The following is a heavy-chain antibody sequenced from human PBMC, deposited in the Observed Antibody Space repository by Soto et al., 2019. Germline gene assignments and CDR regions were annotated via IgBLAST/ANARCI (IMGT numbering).Heavy chain of an antibody. Sequence: SETLSLTCTVSGGSISSYYWSWIRQPPGKGLEWIGYIYYSGSTNYNPSLKSRVTISVDTSKNQFSLKLSSVTAADTAVYYCARHHSSSARVGYYYYGMDVWGQGTTVTVS. CDR3: ARHHSSSARVGYYYYGMDV. D-gene: IGHD6-6*01. V-gene: IGHV4-59*01. CDR2: IYYSGST. J-gene: IGHJ6*02. CDR1: GGSISSYY.